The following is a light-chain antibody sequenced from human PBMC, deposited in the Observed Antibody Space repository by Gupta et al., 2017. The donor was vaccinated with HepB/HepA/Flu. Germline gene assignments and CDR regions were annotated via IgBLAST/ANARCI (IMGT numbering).Light chain of an antibody. V-gene: IGLV2-14*01. J-gene: IGLJ2*01. CDR2: DVS. CDR3: SSYTSSSTLV. Sequence: QSALTPPASLSGSPGQPLTISCSGTSSDVGTYNYVSWYQPHPGKAPKLMISDVSNRPSGVSNRFSGSKSGNTVSLTISGLQAEDEADYYCSSYTSSSTLVFGGGTKLTVL. CDR1: SSDVGTYNY.